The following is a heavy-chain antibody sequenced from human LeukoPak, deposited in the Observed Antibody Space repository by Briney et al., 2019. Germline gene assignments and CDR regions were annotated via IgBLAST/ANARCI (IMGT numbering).Heavy chain of an antibody. CDR1: GLPIADFA. CDR2: ISGDGVST. Sequence: GGSLRLSCVASGLPIADFAMHWVRQAPGKGLEWVSLISGDGVSTFYADSVKGRFSISRDNSKDSLSLEMNSLRTEDTAMYYCARESGKFDYWGQGTLVAVSS. CDR3: ARESGKFDY. J-gene: IGHJ4*02. V-gene: IGHV3-43*02.